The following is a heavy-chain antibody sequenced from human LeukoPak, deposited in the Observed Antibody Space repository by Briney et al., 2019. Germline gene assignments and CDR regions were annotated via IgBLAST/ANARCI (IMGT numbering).Heavy chain of an antibody. CDR3: ATDRGGYFDL. J-gene: IGHJ4*02. CDR2: ISSSSSTM. Sequence: GGSLRLSCAASGFTFSTCSMNWVRQAPGKGLEWVSDISSSSSTMYHADSVKGRFTISRDNAKNSLYLQMNSLRAEDTAVYYCATDRGGYFDLWGQGTLVTVSS. CDR1: GFTFSTCS. V-gene: IGHV3-48*01. D-gene: IGHD2-15*01.